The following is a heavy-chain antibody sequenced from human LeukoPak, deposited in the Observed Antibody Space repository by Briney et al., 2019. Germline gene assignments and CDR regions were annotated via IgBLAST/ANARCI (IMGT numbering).Heavy chain of an antibody. CDR3: ARVRGYSYGDLFVEDAFDI. CDR1: GGSISIYY. CDR2: IYYSGSS. Sequence: PSETLSLTCTVSGGSISIYYWSWIRQPPGQGLEWIGYIYYSGSSNYNPSLKSRVTISLNTSTNKFPLKLMSITAAATAVYYCARVRGYSYGDLFVEDAFDIWGQGTTVTVSS. V-gene: IGHV4-59*01. D-gene: IGHD5-18*01. J-gene: IGHJ3*02.